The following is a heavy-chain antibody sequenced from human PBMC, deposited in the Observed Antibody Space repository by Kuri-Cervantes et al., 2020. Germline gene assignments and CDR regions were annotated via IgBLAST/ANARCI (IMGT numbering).Heavy chain of an antibody. V-gene: IGHV4-31*03. D-gene: IGHD2-2*01. CDR1: GGSISSGGYY. Sequence: SETLSLTCTVSGGSISSGGYYWSWIRQHPGKGLEWIGYIYYSGSTYYNPSLKSRVTISVDTSKNQFSLKLSSVTAADTAVYYCARGGSSSTSWGWFDPWGQGTLVTVSS. J-gene: IGHJ5*02. CDR3: ARGGSSSTSWGWFDP. CDR2: IYYSGST.